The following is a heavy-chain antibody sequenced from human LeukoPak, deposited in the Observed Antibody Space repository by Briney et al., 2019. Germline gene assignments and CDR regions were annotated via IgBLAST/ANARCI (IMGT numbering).Heavy chain of an antibody. V-gene: IGHV3-30*18. Sequence: GGSLRLSCAASGFTFSSYGMHWVRQAPGKGLEWVAVISYDGSNKYYADSVKGRFTISRDNSKNTLYLQMNSLRAEGTAVYYCAKDTSGWYYFDYWGQGTLVTVSS. D-gene: IGHD6-19*01. CDR2: ISYDGSNK. CDR1: GFTFSSYG. CDR3: AKDTSGWYYFDY. J-gene: IGHJ4*02.